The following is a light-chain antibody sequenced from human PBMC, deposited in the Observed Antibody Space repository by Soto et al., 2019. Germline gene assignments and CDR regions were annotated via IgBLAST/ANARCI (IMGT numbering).Light chain of an antibody. V-gene: IGKV1-5*03. CDR2: KAS. CDR1: QTISSW. J-gene: IGKJ1*01. Sequence: DIQMTQSPSTLSGSVGDRVTITCRASQTISSWLAWYQQKPGKAPKLLIYKASTLKSGVPSRFSGSGSGTEFTLTMSSLQPNDIPHSYCRPDNSYPDAFGQGTKL. CDR3: RPDNSYPDA.